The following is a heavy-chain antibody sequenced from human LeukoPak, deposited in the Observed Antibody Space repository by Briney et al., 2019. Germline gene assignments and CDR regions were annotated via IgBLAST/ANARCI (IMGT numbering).Heavy chain of an antibody. Sequence: PSETLSLTCAVYGGSFSGYYWSWIRQPPGKGLEWIGEINHSGSTNYNPSLKSRVTISVDTSKNQFSLKLSSVTAADTAVYYCARSVVNGVDFDYWGQGTLVTVSS. J-gene: IGHJ4*02. CDR3: ARSVVNGVDFDY. CDR2: INHSGST. D-gene: IGHD2-8*01. CDR1: GGSFSGYY. V-gene: IGHV4-34*01.